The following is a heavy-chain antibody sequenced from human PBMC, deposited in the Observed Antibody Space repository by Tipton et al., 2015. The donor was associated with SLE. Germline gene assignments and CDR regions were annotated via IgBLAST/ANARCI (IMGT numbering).Heavy chain of an antibody. D-gene: IGHD3-9*01. CDR1: GGSISSSSYY. CDR3: ARTKLRYFDWPYNWFDP. V-gene: IGHV4-39*07. J-gene: IGHJ5*02. Sequence: TLSLTCTVSGGSISSSSYYWGWIRQPPGKGLEWIGSIYYSGSTYYNPSLKSRVTISVDTSKNQFSLKLSSVTAADTAVYYCARTKLRYFDWPYNWFDPWGQGNLVTVSS. CDR2: IYYSGST.